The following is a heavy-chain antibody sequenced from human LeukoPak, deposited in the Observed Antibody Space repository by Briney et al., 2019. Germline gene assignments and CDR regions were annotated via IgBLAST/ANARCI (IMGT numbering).Heavy chain of an antibody. CDR3: ARTISPGYCTNGVCSNSYYFDY. CDR1: GFTFSSFS. Sequence: GGSLRLSCAASGFTFSSFSMNWVRQAPGKGLEWVSSISSSSSYIYYADSLKGRFTISRDNAKNSLYLQMNSLRAEDTAVYYCARTISPGYCTNGVCSNSYYFDYWGQGTLVTVSS. D-gene: IGHD2-8*01. J-gene: IGHJ4*02. CDR2: ISSSSSYI. V-gene: IGHV3-21*01.